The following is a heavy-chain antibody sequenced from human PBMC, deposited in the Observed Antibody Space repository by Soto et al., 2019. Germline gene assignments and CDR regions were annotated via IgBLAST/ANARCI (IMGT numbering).Heavy chain of an antibody. CDR3: AKLVTGSYQDPGGMDV. D-gene: IGHD3-16*02. V-gene: IGHV3-9*01. CDR2: ISWNSGSI. J-gene: IGHJ6*01. Sequence: EVQLVESRGGLVQPGRSLRLSCAASGFTFDDYAMHWVRQAPGKGLEWVSGISWNSGSIGYADSVKGRFTISRDNAKNSLYLQMSSLRAEDTALYYCAKLVTGSYQDPGGMDVWWQGNTVTFSS. CDR1: GFTFDDYA.